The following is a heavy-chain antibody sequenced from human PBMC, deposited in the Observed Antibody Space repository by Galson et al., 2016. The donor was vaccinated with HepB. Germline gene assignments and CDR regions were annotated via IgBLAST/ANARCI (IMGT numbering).Heavy chain of an antibody. V-gene: IGHV1-18*04. CDR1: GDTFSRYG. J-gene: IGHJ6*02. CDR2: ISAYNGNT. CDR3: AYGMDV. Sequence: SVKASCKASGDTFSRYGISWVRQAPGQGLEWMGWISAYNGNTDYAQKLQGRVTMTTDTSTRTVYMELRSLSSDDTAVYYCAYGMDVWGQGTTVTVSS.